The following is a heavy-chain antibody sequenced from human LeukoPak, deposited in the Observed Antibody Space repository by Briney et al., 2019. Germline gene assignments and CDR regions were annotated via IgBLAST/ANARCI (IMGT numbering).Heavy chain of an antibody. J-gene: IGHJ5*02. V-gene: IGHV4-39*07. CDR2: IYYSGST. CDR3: ARDGGEGRNP. Sequence: SETLSLTCTVSGGSISSSSYYWGWIRQPPGKGLEWMGSIYYSGSTYYNPSLKSRVTISVDTSKNQFSLKLSSVTAADTAVYYCARDGGEGRNPWGQGTLVTVSS. D-gene: IGHD2-21*01. CDR1: GGSISSSSYY.